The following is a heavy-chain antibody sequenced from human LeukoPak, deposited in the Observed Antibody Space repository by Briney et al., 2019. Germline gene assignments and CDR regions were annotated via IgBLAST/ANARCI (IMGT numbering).Heavy chain of an antibody. Sequence: ASVRVSCKASGYTFTSYDINWVRQATGQGLEWMGWMNPNSGNTGYAQKFQGRVTMTRNTSISTAYMELSSLRSEDTAVYYCARGGYDILTGYSVGGTDVWGQGTTVTVSS. CDR1: GYTFTSYD. CDR2: MNPNSGNT. V-gene: IGHV1-8*01. CDR3: ARGGYDILTGYSVGGTDV. D-gene: IGHD3-9*01. J-gene: IGHJ6*02.